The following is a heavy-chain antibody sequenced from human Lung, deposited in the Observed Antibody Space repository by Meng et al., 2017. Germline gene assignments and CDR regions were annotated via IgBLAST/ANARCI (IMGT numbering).Heavy chain of an antibody. D-gene: IGHD6-25*01. CDR1: GYTFTAYY. V-gene: IGHV1-2*06. J-gene: IGHJ4*02. Sequence: ASVKVSCKPSGYTFTAYYIHWVRQAPGQGLEWMGHINPNNGDTHYAQKFQARVTMTGDTSISTAYMELSGLRSDDTAMYYCARDEDISAAGKLFGDYWGQGTLVTVSS. CDR3: ARDEDISAAGKLFGDY. CDR2: INPNNGDT.